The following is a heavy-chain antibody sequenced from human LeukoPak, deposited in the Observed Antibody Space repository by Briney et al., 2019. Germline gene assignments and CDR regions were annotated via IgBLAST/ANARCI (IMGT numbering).Heavy chain of an antibody. CDR2: ISYDGSNR. CDR1: GFTFSRYA. V-gene: IGHV3-30*04. J-gene: IGHJ5*02. D-gene: IGHD3-22*01. CDR3: ARGFYYDVSGDDYFDP. Sequence: GGSLRLSCAASGFTFSRYAMHWVRQAPGKGLEWVAGISYDGSNRHYAESVKGRFTISRDNSKNTQYLQMSSLRAEDTALYYCARGFYYDVSGDDYFDPWGQGTLVTVSS.